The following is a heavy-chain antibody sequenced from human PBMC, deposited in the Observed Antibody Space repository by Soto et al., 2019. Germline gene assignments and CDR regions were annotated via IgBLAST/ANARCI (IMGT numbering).Heavy chain of an antibody. Sequence: PGGSLRLSGAASGFTFSDYCIHWVRQAPCKGLEWVAVISYDGINKYYADSVKGRFNISRDNSKNTLYLQMNSLRAEDTAVYYCGKPDRRDSSGYPEYWGHGTVVTVS. CDR2: ISYDGINK. V-gene: IGHV3-30*18. CDR1: GFTFSDYC. J-gene: IGHJ4*01. D-gene: IGHD3-22*01. CDR3: GKPDRRDSSGYPEY.